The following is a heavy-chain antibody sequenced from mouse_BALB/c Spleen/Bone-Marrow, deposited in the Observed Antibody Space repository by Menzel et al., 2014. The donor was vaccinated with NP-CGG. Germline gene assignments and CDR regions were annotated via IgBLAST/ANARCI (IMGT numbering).Heavy chain of an antibody. CDR2: GT. CDR3: ARDGPYFFDY. V-gene: IGHV5-6-3*01. Sequence: GTYYPDSVKGRFTISRDNAKNTLYLQMSSLKSEGTAMYYCARDGPYFFDYWGRGTTLTASS. D-gene: IGHD2-10*01. J-gene: IGHJ2*01.